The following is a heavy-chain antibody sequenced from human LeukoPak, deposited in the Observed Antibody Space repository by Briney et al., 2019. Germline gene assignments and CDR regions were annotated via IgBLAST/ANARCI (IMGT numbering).Heavy chain of an antibody. V-gene: IGHV3-21*01. Sequence: GGSLRLSCAASGFTFSSYWMHWVRQAPGKGLEWVSSISSSSSYIYYADSVKGRFTISRDNAKNSLYLQMNSLRAEDTAVYYCARDSGGVFIAAAAPFDYWGQGTLVTVSS. CDR3: ARDSGGVFIAAAAPFDY. D-gene: IGHD6-13*01. J-gene: IGHJ4*02. CDR2: ISSSSSYI. CDR1: GFTFSSYW.